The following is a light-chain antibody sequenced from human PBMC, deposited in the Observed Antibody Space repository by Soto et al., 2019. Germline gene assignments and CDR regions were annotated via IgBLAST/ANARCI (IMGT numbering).Light chain of an antibody. CDR2: GAS. CDR3: HQYDNAPQT. Sequence: EIVLMQSPGTLSLSPGERATLSCRASQTLSRTYIAWYQQKPGQAPRVLIYGASKRATGIPERFSGSGSGTDFSLTISRLEPEDFALYYCHQYDNAPQTYGQGTKVEIK. CDR1: QTLSRTY. J-gene: IGKJ2*01. V-gene: IGKV3-20*01.